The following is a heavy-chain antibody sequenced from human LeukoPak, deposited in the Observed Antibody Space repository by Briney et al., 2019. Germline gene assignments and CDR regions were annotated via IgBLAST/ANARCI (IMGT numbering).Heavy chain of an antibody. CDR3: ARDVDGMDV. Sequence: GASVTVSCKASGYTFTVYYMHWVRQAPGQGLGWMGWIKPNSGGTNYAQKFQGRVTMTRDTSISTAYMELNRLRSDDTAVYYCARDVDGMDVWGQGTTVTVSS. CDR1: GYTFTVYY. V-gene: IGHV1-2*02. J-gene: IGHJ6*02. CDR2: IKPNSGGT.